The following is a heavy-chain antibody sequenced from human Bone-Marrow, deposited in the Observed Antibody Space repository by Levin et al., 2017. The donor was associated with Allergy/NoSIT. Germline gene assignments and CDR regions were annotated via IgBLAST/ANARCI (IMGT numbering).Heavy chain of an antibody. V-gene: IGHV3-23*01. J-gene: IGHJ4*02. D-gene: IGHD7-27*01. CDR3: AKGNWGDC. CDR1: GFTFSSYA. Sequence: GESLKISCTASGFTFSSYAMIWVRQAPGKGLEWVSGISGSGDYTYYADPVKGRFTISRDSSKNTLYLQMNSLRAEDTALYYCAKGNWGDCWGQGTLVTVSS. CDR2: ISGSGDYT.